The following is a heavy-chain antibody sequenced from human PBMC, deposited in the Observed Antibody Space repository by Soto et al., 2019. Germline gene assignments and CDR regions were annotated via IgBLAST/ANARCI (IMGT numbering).Heavy chain of an antibody. CDR3: ARDVSNWNYFRWFDP. CDR2: ISSSSSYI. CDR1: GFTFSSCT. Sequence: GGFLRLSCAASGFTFSSCTMNWVRQAPGKGLEWVSSISSSSSYIYYADSVKGRFTISRDNAKNTLYLQMNSLRAEDTAVYYCARDVSNWNYFRWFDPWGQGTLVTVSS. J-gene: IGHJ5*02. V-gene: IGHV3-21*01. D-gene: IGHD1-7*01.